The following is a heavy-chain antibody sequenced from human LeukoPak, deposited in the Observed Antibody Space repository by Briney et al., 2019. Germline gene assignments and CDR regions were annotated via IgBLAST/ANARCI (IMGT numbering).Heavy chain of an antibody. CDR1: GGSISSSSYY. D-gene: IGHD1-1*01. CDR3: ARHDRRLDRAFDI. V-gene: IGHV4-39*01. Sequence: SETLSLTCTVSGGSISSSSYYWGWIRQPPGKGLEWIGEINHSGSTNYNPSLKSRVTISVDTSKNQFSLKLSSVTAADTAVYYCARHDRRLDRAFDIWGQGTMVTVSS. J-gene: IGHJ3*02. CDR2: INHSGST.